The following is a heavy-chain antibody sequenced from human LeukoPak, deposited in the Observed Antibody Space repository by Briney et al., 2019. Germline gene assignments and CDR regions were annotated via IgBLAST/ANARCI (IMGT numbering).Heavy chain of an antibody. Sequence: GGSLRLSCTVSGFTFSTYGMHWVRQAPGKGLEWVAFIRYDGSDKYHADSVKGRFTVSRDNSKDMVYLQMNSLTTADTAVYYCARSYSLPEYWGQGTLVTVSS. J-gene: IGHJ4*02. CDR2: IRYDGSDK. V-gene: IGHV3-30*02. D-gene: IGHD1-26*01. CDR3: ARSYSLPEY. CDR1: GFTFSTYG.